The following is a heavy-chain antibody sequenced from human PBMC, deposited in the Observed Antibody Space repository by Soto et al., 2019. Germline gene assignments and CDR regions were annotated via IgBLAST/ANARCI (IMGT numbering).Heavy chain of an antibody. V-gene: IGHV3-11*05. J-gene: IGHJ4*02. D-gene: IGHD5-12*01. Sequence: QVQLVESGGGLVKPGGSLRLSCAASGFTFSDYYMSWIRQAPGKGLEWVSYISSSSSYTNYADSVKGRFTISRDNAKNSLYLQMNSLRAEDTAVYYCARSLAERWLQYTCDYWGQGTLVTVSS. CDR2: ISSSSSYT. CDR1: GFTFSDYY. CDR3: ARSLAERWLQYTCDY.